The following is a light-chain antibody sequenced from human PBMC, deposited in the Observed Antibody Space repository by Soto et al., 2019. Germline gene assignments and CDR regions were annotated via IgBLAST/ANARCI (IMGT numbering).Light chain of an antibody. CDR1: QSVSSSY. CDR2: DTS. CDR3: QQFGSSPPT. V-gene: IGKV3-20*01. Sequence: EIVLTQSPGTLSLSPGERATLSCRASQSVSSSYLAWYQQKPGQAPRLLIYDTSRRASGISDRFSGSESGTDFTITISRVEPEDFAVFYCQQFGSSPPTFGQGTKVEIK. J-gene: IGKJ1*01.